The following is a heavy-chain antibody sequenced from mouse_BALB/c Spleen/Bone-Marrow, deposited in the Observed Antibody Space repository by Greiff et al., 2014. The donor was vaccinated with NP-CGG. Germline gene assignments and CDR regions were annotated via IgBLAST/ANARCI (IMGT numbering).Heavy chain of an antibody. D-gene: IGHD2-14*01. CDR1: GFNIKDTY. J-gene: IGHJ1*01. V-gene: IGHV14-3*02. CDR2: IDPANGNT. CDR3: ASYRYAWYFDV. Sequence: VQLQQPGAELVKPGASVKLSCTASGFNIKDTYMHWVKQRPEQGLEWIGRIDPANGNTKYDPKFQGKATITADTSSNTAYLQLSSLTSEDTAVYYCASYRYAWYFDVWGAGTTVTVPS.